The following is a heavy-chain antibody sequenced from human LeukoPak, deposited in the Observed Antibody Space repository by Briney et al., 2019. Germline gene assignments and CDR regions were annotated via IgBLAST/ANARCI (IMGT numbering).Heavy chain of an antibody. CDR1: GGSISSSSYY. J-gene: IGHJ4*02. V-gene: IGHV4-39*07. D-gene: IGHD2-15*01. CDR2: IYYSGST. Sequence: PSETLSLTCTVSGGSISSSSYYWGWIRQPPGKGLEWIGSIYYSGSTYYNPSLKSRVTISVDTSKNQLSLKLSSVTAADTAVYYCAIEKDGGGSYIPSGYWGQGTLVTVSS. CDR3: AIEKDGGGSYIPSGY.